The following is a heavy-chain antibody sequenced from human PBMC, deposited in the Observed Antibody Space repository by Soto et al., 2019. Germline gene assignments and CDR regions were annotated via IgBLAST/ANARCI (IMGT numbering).Heavy chain of an antibody. CDR1: GGSISSYY. Sequence: SLTCTVSGGSISSYYWSWIRQPAGKGLEWIGRIYTSGSTNYNPSLKSRVTMSLDTSKNQFSLKLTSVTAADTALYYCARGNCSSPNCYSFSGYYGMDVWGQGTTVTVSS. J-gene: IGHJ6*02. V-gene: IGHV4-4*07. CDR3: ARGNCSSPNCYSFSGYYGMDV. CDR2: IYTSGST. D-gene: IGHD2-2*01.